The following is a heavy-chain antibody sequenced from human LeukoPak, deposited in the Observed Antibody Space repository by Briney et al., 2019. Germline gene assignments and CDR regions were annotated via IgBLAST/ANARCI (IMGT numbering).Heavy chain of an antibody. CDR1: GGTFSSYA. D-gene: IGHD6-6*01. V-gene: IGHV1-69*13. Sequence: ASVKVSCEASGGTFSSYAISWVRQAPGQGLEWMGGIIPIFGTANYAQKFQGRVTITADESTSTAYMELSSLRSEDTAVYYCARAKAARPYYYGMDVWGQGTTVTVSS. CDR2: IIPIFGTA. CDR3: ARAKAARPYYYGMDV. J-gene: IGHJ6*02.